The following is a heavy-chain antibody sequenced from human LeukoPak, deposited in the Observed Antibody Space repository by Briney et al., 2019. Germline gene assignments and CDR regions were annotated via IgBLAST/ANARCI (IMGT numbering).Heavy chain of an antibody. V-gene: IGHV3-53*01. D-gene: IGHD2-2*01. Sequence: GGSLRLSCAASGFTIKTSYMTWVRQAPGKGLEWVSVIYSNGNTYYADSVKGRFTISRDNSKNTLYLQITSLRVEDTAVYYCVRTSPIDYWGQGTLVSVSS. CDR3: VRTSPIDY. J-gene: IGHJ4*02. CDR1: GFTIKTSY. CDR2: IYSNGNT.